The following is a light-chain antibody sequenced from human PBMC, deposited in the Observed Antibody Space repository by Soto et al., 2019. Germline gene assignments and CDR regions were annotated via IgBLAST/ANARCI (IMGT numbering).Light chain of an antibody. CDR2: VAS. J-gene: IGKJ4*01. CDR1: QGIRND. V-gene: IGKV1-17*01. CDR3: LQQNSYPLT. Sequence: DIQMTQSPSSLSASVGDRVTITCRASQGIRNDLAWYQEKPGKAPKRLIYVASRLQSGVPSRLSGSGSGTEFTPTISSLQPEDSATYYCLQQNSYPLTFGGGTKVEIK.